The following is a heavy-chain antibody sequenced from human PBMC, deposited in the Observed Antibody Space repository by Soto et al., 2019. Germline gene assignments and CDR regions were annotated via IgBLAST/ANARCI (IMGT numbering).Heavy chain of an antibody. V-gene: IGHV6-1*01. Sequence: QAQLQQSGPGLVKPSQTLSLTCAISGDSVSSKSATWSWIRQSPSRGLEWLGRTYYRSKWYNDYAVSVKGRIVINSDTSKNQFSRQLNSVTPEDTAVYYCARDGSGFHWYFDLWGRGTPVTVSS. D-gene: IGHD5-12*01. CDR1: GDSVSSKSAT. CDR2: TYYRSKWYN. CDR3: ARDGSGFHWYFDL. J-gene: IGHJ2*01.